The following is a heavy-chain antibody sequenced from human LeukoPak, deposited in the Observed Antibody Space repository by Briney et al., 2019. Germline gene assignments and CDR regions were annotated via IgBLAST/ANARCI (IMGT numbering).Heavy chain of an antibody. Sequence: GGSLRLSCAASGFTFSSYAMSWVRQAPGKGLEWVSAISGSGGSTYYADSVKGRFTISRDNAKNSLYLQMNSLRAEDTAVYYCARYLKRGSIVGATSAFDIWGQGTMVTVSS. CDR2: ISGSGGST. D-gene: IGHD1-26*01. CDR1: GFTFSSYA. J-gene: IGHJ3*02. V-gene: IGHV3-23*01. CDR3: ARYLKRGSIVGATSAFDI.